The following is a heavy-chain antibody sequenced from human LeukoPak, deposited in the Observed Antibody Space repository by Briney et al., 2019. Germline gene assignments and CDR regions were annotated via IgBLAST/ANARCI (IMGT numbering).Heavy chain of an antibody. D-gene: IGHD2-8*01. V-gene: IGHV4-39*01. J-gene: IGHJ4*02. Sequence: SETLSLTCTVSGGSISSSSYYWGWIRQPPGKGLEWIGSIYYSGSTYYNPSLKSRVTISVDTSKNQFSLKLSSVTAADTAVYYCARQGCTNGVCYVADYWGQGTLVTVSS. CDR2: IYYSGST. CDR3: ARQGCTNGVCYVADY. CDR1: GGSISSSSYY.